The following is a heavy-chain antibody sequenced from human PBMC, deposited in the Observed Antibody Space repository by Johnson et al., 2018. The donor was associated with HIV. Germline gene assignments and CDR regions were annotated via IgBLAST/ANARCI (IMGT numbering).Heavy chain of an antibody. V-gene: IGHV3-23*04. D-gene: IGHD3-22*01. CDR3: AKDLYYDSSGAGAFDI. J-gene: IGHJ3*02. Sequence: VQLVESGGGLVQPGGSLRLSCAASGFTFSNYAMSWVRQAPGKGLAWVSSISDTSGATDYADSVKGRFTISRDNSKNTLYLQMNSLRAEDTAVYYCAKDLYYDSSGAGAFDIWGQGTMVTVSS. CDR2: ISDTSGAT. CDR1: GFTFSNYA.